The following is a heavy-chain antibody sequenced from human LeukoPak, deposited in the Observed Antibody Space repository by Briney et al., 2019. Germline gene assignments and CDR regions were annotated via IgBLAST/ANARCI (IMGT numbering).Heavy chain of an antibody. Sequence: SVKVSCKASGGTFSSYAISWVRQAPGQGLEWMGRIIPILGIASYAQKFQGRVTITADKSTSTAYMELSSLRSEDTAVYYCARVGYPYYYYYGMDVWGQGTTVTVSS. CDR2: IIPILGIA. D-gene: IGHD5-12*01. J-gene: IGHJ6*02. V-gene: IGHV1-69*04. CDR1: GGTFSSYA. CDR3: ARVGYPYYYYYGMDV.